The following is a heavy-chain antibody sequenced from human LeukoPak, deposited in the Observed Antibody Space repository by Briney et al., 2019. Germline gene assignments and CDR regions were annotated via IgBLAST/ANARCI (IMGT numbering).Heavy chain of an antibody. CDR3: ARGLYYGSDGGIFDY. Sequence: GGSLRLSCAASGFTFSSYDMHWVRQGTGKGLEWVSGVGTAGDTCYPGSVKGRFTISRENAKNSLYLQMNSLRAGDTAVYYCARGLYYGSDGGIFDYWGQGTLVTVSS. CDR2: VGTAGDT. J-gene: IGHJ4*02. V-gene: IGHV3-13*04. CDR1: GFTFSSYD. D-gene: IGHD3-10*01.